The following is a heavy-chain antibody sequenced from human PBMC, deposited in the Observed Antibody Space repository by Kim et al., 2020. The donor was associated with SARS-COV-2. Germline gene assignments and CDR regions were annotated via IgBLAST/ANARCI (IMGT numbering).Heavy chain of an antibody. CDR2: IYTSGTT. J-gene: IGHJ6*02. CDR3: ARERGWEQNYYYYDKDV. D-gene: IGHD1-26*01. Sequence: SETLSLTCTVSGGSISSYYWNWIRQPAVKGLEWIGRIYTSGTTNYNPSLKSRVTMSVDTSKNQFSLKLSSMTAADTAVYYCARERGWEQNYYYYDKDVWGQGTTVTVSS. CDR1: GGSISSYY. V-gene: IGHV4-4*07.